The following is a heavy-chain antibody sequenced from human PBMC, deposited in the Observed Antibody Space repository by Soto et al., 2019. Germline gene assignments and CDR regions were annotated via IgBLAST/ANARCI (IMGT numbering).Heavy chain of an antibody. D-gene: IGHD2-8*02. CDR2: INHGGST. J-gene: IGHJ4*02. Sequence: QVQLQQWGAGLLKPSEPLSLTCAVYGGSFSGYYWTWIRQPPGTGLEWIGEINHGGSTNYNPSLKSRVTISVDTAKNQFSLKLTSVTAADTAVYYCARDKGTGHFDYWGQGTLVTVSS. V-gene: IGHV4-34*01. CDR1: GGSFSGYY. CDR3: ARDKGTGHFDY.